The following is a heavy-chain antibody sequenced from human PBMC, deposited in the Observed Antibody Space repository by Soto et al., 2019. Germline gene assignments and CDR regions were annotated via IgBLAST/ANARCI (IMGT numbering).Heavy chain of an antibody. V-gene: IGHV3-21*04. D-gene: IGHD6-19*01. CDR3: ARVHWQWLPRFDY. Sequence: EVQLVESGGGLVKPGGSLRLSCAASGFTFSSYSINWVRQAPGKGLEWVSSISGRSSYIYYADSVKGRFTISRDNDKNSLYLQMNSLRAEDTAVYYCARVHWQWLPRFDYWGQGTLVTVSS. CDR1: GFTFSSYS. CDR2: ISGRSSYI. J-gene: IGHJ4*02.